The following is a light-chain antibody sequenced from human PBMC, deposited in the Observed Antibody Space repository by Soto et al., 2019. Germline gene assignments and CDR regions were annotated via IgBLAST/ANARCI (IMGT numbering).Light chain of an antibody. CDR2: AKS. V-gene: IGKV3-20*01. Sequence: EIVLTQSPGTLSFSPGERATLSCRASQSVGSSYLAWYQQKPVQAPRLLIYAKSSRATGIPDRFSGSGSGTDFTLTISRLEPEDFAVYYRQQYGRSGTFGQGTKVDI. CDR3: QQYGRSGT. J-gene: IGKJ1*01. CDR1: QSVGSSY.